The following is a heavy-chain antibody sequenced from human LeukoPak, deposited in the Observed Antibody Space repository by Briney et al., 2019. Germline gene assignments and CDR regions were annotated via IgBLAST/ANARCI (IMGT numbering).Heavy chain of an antibody. J-gene: IGHJ4*02. CDR1: RFLFSSYA. CDR2: TSWDGTYK. D-gene: IGHD2-2*01. CDR3: VREAEIVVVPAAVSRTGVSFAY. V-gene: IGHV3-30*04. Sequence: PGRSLRLSCAASRFLFSSYALHWVRQTPGKGLEWVAVTSWDGTYKYYADSVKGRFTISRDNPKNTLYLQMNSLRAEDTAIYYCVREAEIVVVPAAVSRTGVSFAYWGQGTLVTVSS.